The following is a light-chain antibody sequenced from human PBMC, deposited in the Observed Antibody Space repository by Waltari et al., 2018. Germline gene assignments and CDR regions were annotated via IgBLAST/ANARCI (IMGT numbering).Light chain of an antibody. Sequence: QSVLTQPPSVSAAPGQTVTISCSGSYSNIGSNFVSWYQQISGRAPKLLIYDNTKRPSGIPDRFSASKSGTSATLDITGLQTGDEAYYYCATWDSSLSGVFGGGTKLTVL. CDR3: ATWDSSLSGV. CDR1: YSNIGSNF. J-gene: IGLJ3*02. CDR2: DNT. V-gene: IGLV1-51*01.